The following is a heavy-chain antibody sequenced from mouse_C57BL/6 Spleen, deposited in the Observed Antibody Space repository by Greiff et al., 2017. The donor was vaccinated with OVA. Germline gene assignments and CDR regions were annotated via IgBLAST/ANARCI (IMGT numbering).Heavy chain of an antibody. CDR3: TTITTVVAKVGFDY. D-gene: IGHD1-1*01. CDR2: IDPENGDT. CDR1: GFNIKDDY. V-gene: IGHV14-4*01. J-gene: IGHJ2*01. Sequence: EVQGVESGAELVRPGASVKLSCTASGFNIKDDYMPWVKQRPEQGLEWIGWIDPENGDTEYASKFQGKATITADTSSNPDYLQLSSLTSEDTAVYYCTTITTVVAKVGFDYWGQGTTLTVSS.